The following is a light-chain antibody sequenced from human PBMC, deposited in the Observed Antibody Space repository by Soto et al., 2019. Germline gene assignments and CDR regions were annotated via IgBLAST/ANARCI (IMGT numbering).Light chain of an antibody. CDR2: DAS. V-gene: IGKV1-5*01. J-gene: IGKJ2*01. CDR3: QQYASYNT. Sequence: DIPMTQSPSTLSASVGDRVTITCRASQSISTRLAWYQQKPGKAPNFLIYDASSLGSGVPSRFSGSGSGTEFSLTISSLQPDDFATYYCQQYASYNTFGQGTKLEIK. CDR1: QSISTR.